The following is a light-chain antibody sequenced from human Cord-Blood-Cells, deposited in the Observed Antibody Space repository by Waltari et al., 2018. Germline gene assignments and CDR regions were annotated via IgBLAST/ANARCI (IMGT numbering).Light chain of an antibody. CDR2: DAS. J-gene: IGKJ1*01. CDR3: QQYNSYWT. Sequence: DLQMPQSPSTLSASVRASLPITCRVSQSISGLLAWYQQKPRKAPKLLIYDASSLESGAPSRFSGSGSGTEFTLTISSLQSDDFATYYYQQYNSYWTFGQGTKVEIK. V-gene: IGKV1-5*01. CDR1: QSISGL.